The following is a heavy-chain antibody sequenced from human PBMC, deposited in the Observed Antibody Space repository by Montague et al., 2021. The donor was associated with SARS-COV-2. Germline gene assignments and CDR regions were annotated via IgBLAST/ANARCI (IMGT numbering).Heavy chain of an antibody. CDR2: IFYSGST. V-gene: IGHV4-59*02. CDR3: AKASRGYGGDFDS. J-gene: IGHJ4*02. D-gene: IGHD4-23*01. CDR1: GDSVNRNY. Sequence: SETLSLTCSVSGDSVNRNYWSWVRQPPGKGLEWLGYIFYSGSTYNPSLPSRVTMSLDTSRNHFSLNLISVTAADTAVYYCAKASRGYGGDFDSWGQGTLVIVSS.